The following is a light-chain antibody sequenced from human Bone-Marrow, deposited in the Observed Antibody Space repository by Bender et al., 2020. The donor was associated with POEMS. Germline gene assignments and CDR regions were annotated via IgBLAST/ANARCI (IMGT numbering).Light chain of an antibody. CDR3: AAWDDSLNGHVV. J-gene: IGLJ2*01. CDR2: DDD. Sequence: QSVLTQPPSASGAPSQRVTISCSGSRSNIGNNAVNWYQQLPGKAPKLLFYDDDLFPSGVSDRFSGSKSGTSASLAIRGLRSEDEADYYCAAWDDSLNGHVVFGGGTKLTVL. CDR1: RSNIGNNA. V-gene: IGLV1-36*01.